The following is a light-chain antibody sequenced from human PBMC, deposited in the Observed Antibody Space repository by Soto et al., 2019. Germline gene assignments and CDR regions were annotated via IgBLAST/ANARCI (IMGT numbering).Light chain of an antibody. J-gene: IGKJ1*01. V-gene: IGKV1-5*03. CDR2: NAS. CDR3: QQYYTYRT. CDR1: QSVFSW. Sequence: DIQMTQSPSTLSASIGDRVTITCRASQSVFSWLAWYQQKPGKAPILLIYNASSLESGVPSRFSGSGSGTEFTLTISSLQPDDTATYYCQQYYTYRTFGQGTKVEIK.